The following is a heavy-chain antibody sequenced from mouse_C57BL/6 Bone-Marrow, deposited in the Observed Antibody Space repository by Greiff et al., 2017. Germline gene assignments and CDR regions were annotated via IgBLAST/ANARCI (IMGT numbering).Heavy chain of an antibody. CDR3: ARHLGY. V-gene: IGHV1-81*01. CDR2: IYPRSGNT. Sequence: QVHVKQSGAELARPGASVKLSCKASGYTFTSYGISWVKQRTGQGLEWIGEIYPRSGNTYYNEKFKGKATLTADKSSSTAYMELRRLTSEDSAVYFCARHLGYWGQGTSVTVSS. J-gene: IGHJ4*01. CDR1: GYTFTSYG.